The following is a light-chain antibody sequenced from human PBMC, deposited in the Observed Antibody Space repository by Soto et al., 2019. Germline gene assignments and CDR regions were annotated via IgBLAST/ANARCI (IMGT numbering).Light chain of an antibody. V-gene: IGKV3-15*01. CDR3: QQYNNGPPNT. CDR2: GAS. Sequence: ITLFSFTLSVSPGESATLSCRASQRVYSNLAWYQQRPGQAPRLLIYGASTRATGVPARFSGRGSGTEFTLTISSLQSEDFAVYYCQQYNNGPPNTFGQGTRLEI. CDR1: QRVYSN. J-gene: IGKJ5*01.